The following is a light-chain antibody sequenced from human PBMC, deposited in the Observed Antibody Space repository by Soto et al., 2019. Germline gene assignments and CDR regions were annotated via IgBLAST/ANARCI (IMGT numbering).Light chain of an antibody. Sequence: QSVLTQPTSVSGAPGQRVTISCTGSSSNIGAGYDVHWYQQLPGTAPKLLIYGNSNRPSGVPDRFSGSKSGTSASLAITGLQADDEADYYCQSYDSSLSGFYVFGTGTKLTVL. V-gene: IGLV1-40*01. CDR1: SSNIGAGYD. J-gene: IGLJ1*01. CDR2: GNS. CDR3: QSYDSSLSGFYV.